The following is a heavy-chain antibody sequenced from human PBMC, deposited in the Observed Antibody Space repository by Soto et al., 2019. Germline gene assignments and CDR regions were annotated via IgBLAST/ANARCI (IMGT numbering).Heavy chain of an antibody. Sequence: GASVKVSCKASGGTFSSYAISWVRQAPGQGLEWMGGIIPIFGTANYAQKFQGRVTITADESTSTAYMELSSLRSEDTAVYYCAGTFLEAPGTFDYWGQGTLVTVSS. CDR2: IIPIFGTA. CDR1: GGTFSSYA. D-gene: IGHD3-3*02. J-gene: IGHJ4*02. CDR3: AGTFLEAPGTFDY. V-gene: IGHV1-69*13.